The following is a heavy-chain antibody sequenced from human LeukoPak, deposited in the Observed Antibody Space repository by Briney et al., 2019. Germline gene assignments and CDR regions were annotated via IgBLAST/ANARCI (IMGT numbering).Heavy chain of an antibody. J-gene: IGHJ6*03. CDR3: AKDGSRGVRGGYYYMDV. Sequence: HAGGSLSLSCAASGFTFSSYGMSWVRQAPGKGLEWVSAISGSGGSTYYADSVKGRFTISRDNSKNTLYLQMNSLRAEDTAVYYCAKDGSRGVRGGYYYMDVWGKGTTVTISS. CDR2: ISGSGGST. V-gene: IGHV3-23*01. D-gene: IGHD3-10*01. CDR1: GFTFSSYG.